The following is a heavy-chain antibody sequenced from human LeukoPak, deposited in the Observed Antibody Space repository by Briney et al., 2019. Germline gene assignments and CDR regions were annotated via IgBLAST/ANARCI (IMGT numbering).Heavy chain of an antibody. CDR2: IGTAGDT. Sequence: GGSLRLSCAASGSTFSSYDMHWVRQATGKGLEWVSAIGTAGDTYYPGSVKGRFTISRENAKNSLYLQMNSLRAGDTAVYYCARDLGYYGMDVWGQGTTVTVSS. CDR3: ARDLGYYGMDV. J-gene: IGHJ6*02. V-gene: IGHV3-13*01. CDR1: GSTFSSYD.